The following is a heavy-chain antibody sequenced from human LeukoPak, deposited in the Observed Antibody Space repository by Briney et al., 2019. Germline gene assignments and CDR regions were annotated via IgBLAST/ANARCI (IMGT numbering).Heavy chain of an antibody. Sequence: GGSLRLSCTASGFTFSDYAMSWVRQGPGKGLEWVSGISGSGGSIRYADSVKGRFIISRDNSKNTLYLQMNSLRAEDTAVYYCAKGGDGYNYYFDYWGQETLVTVSS. CDR3: AKGGDGYNYYFDY. J-gene: IGHJ4*02. V-gene: IGHV3-23*01. D-gene: IGHD5-24*01. CDR1: GFTFSDYA. CDR2: ISGSGGSI.